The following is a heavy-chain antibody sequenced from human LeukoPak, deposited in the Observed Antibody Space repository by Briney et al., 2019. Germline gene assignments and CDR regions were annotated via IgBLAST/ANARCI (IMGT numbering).Heavy chain of an antibody. CDR3: ARDPYSGGYGDYYYYYMDL. Sequence: GGSLRLSCAASGFTFSSYEMNWVRQAPGKGLEWVSYISSSGSTIYYADSVKGRFTISRDNAKNSLYLQMNSLRAEDTAVYYRARDPYSGGYGDYYYYYMDLWGQGTTVTISS. V-gene: IGHV3-48*03. CDR1: GFTFSSYE. J-gene: IGHJ6*03. CDR2: ISSSGSTI. D-gene: IGHD1-26*01.